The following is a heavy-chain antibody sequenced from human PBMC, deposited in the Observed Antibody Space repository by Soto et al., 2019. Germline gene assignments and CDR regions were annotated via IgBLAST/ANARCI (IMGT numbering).Heavy chain of an antibody. J-gene: IGHJ5*02. CDR1: GFTFSSYA. Sequence: QVQLVESGGGVVQPGRSLRLSCAASGFTFSSYAFHWVRQAPGKGLEWVAILSDDGSNKDYAGSVKGRFIISRDNPRNTLYLQINSLRAEDTAVYYCARHLSHLKFGWFDPWGQGTLVIVSS. V-gene: IGHV3-30-3*01. CDR2: LSDDGSNK. D-gene: IGHD3-3*02. CDR3: ARHLSHLKFGWFDP.